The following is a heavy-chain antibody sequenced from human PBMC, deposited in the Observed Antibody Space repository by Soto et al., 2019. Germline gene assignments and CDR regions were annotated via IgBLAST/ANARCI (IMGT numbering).Heavy chain of an antibody. CDR2: IYRGGSK. J-gene: IGHJ3*02. V-gene: IGHV3-53*01. CDR1: GFSISGHY. D-gene: IGHD6-13*01. CDR3: ATRKGSAGLWWDGSFDI. Sequence: EVQLVESGGGLIQPGGSLRLSCAASGFSISGHYMTWVRQAPGMGLEWVSLIYRGGSKDYADSVKGRFTISRDSSKNTLFLQMDSLRAEDTAVYFCATRKGSAGLWWDGSFDIWGQGTMVSVS.